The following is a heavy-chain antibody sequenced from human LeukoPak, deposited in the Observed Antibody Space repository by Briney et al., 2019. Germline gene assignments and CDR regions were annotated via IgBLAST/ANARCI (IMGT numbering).Heavy chain of an antibody. D-gene: IGHD2-15*01. CDR1: GGSISRYY. CDR2: INYSGST. CDR3: AREPLGYCSGGSCTGSYFDY. V-gene: IGHV4-59*01. J-gene: IGHJ4*02. Sequence: SETLSLTCTVSGGSISRYYWSWIRQPPGKGLEWIGYINYSGSTNYNPSLKSRVTISVDTTKNQFSLNLRSVTAADTAVYYCAREPLGYCSGGSCTGSYFDYWGQGTLVTVSS.